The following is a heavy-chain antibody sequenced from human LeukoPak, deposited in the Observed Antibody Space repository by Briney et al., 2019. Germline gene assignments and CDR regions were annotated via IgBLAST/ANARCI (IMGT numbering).Heavy chain of an antibody. CDR2: ISYDGSNK. V-gene: IGHV3-30*04. Sequence: PGGSLRLSCAASGFTFSSYAMHWVRQAPGKGLEWVAVISYDGSNKYYADSVKGRFTISRDNSKNTLYLQMNSLRSEDTAMYYCAKIETFDYDTSGRHWLDSWGQGTLVTVSS. J-gene: IGHJ5*01. CDR3: AKIETFDYDTSGRHWLDS. CDR1: GFTFSSYA. D-gene: IGHD3-16*01.